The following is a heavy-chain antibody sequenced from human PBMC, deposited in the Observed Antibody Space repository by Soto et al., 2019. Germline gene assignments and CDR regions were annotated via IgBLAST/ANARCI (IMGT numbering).Heavy chain of an antibody. V-gene: IGHV4-59*01. Sequence: SETLSLTCTVSGGSISSYYWSWIRQPPGKGLEWIGYIYYSGSTNYNPSLKSRVTISVDTSKNQFSLKLSSVTAADTAVYYCARDYYKYYDSSGYYRSQAYWGQGTLVTVSS. D-gene: IGHD3-22*01. J-gene: IGHJ4*02. CDR1: GGSISSYY. CDR3: ARDYYKYYDSSGYYRSQAY. CDR2: IYYSGST.